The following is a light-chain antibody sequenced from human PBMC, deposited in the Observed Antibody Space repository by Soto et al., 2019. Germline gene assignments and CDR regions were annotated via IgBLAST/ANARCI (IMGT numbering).Light chain of an antibody. CDR1: QNIHKY. CDR3: QQSFVSPWT. CDR2: EAT. Sequence: DIQMTQSPSSLSASVGDRVTISCRSSQNIHKYLNWYQQRPGKAPKLLVYEATSLETGVSSKFSGSGSRTDFTLTINGLQPEDFASYYCQQSFVSPWTFGQGT. V-gene: IGKV1-39*01. J-gene: IGKJ1*01.